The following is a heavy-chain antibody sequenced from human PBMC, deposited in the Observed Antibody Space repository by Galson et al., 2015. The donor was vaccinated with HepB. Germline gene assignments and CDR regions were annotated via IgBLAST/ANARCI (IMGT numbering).Heavy chain of an antibody. D-gene: IGHD3-16*01. Sequence: SLRLSCAASGFTFSNFGMKWVRQAPGKGLEWVSYITGGSPTMYYADSVKGRFTISRDSAKSSLYLQMNSLRAEDTAVYYCARSYNYYYMDVWGEGTPVTVSS. V-gene: IGHV3-48*01. CDR1: GFTFSNFG. CDR3: ARSYNYYYMDV. CDR2: ITGGSPTM. J-gene: IGHJ6*03.